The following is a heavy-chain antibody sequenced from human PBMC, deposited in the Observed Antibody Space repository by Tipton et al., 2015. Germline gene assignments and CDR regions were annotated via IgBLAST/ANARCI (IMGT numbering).Heavy chain of an antibody. D-gene: IGHD5-24*01. J-gene: IGHJ6*02. Sequence: TLSLTCTVSGGSLSSGSAYHWSWIRQPPGKGLEWIGNIDYSGTKNYNPSLKSRVTISLDTSKNQFSLKLSSVTAADTAVYYCARDLEHGMDVWGQGTTVTVSS. CDR2: IDYSGTK. CDR3: ARDLEHGMDV. V-gene: IGHV4-61*01. CDR1: GGSLSSGSAYH.